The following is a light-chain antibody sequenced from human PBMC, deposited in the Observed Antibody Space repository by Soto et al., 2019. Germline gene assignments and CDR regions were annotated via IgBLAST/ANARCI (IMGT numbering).Light chain of an antibody. CDR3: QQYKK. CDR2: DAF. J-gene: IGKJ1*01. CDR1: QSVSTSY. Sequence: EIVLTHSPGTLSLSPWERATLSCRASQSVSTSYVAWYQQKFGQAPRLLIYDAFSRATGIPDRFSASGSGTDFTLTISRLEPEDSAVYYCQQYKKFGQGTKVDIK. V-gene: IGKV3-20*01.